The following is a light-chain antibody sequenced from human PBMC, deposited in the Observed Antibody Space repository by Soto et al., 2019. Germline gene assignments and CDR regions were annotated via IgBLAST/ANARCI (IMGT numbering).Light chain of an antibody. Sequence: DIQMTQSPSSLSASVGDRVTITCRASQSISNYLNWYQQRPGKAPKLLIYAASSLQSGVPSRFSGSRSGTDFTLTISSLQPEDFAAYYCQETYSIPYTFGQGTKLEIK. CDR1: QSISNY. J-gene: IGKJ2*01. CDR2: AAS. CDR3: QETYSIPYT. V-gene: IGKV1-39*01.